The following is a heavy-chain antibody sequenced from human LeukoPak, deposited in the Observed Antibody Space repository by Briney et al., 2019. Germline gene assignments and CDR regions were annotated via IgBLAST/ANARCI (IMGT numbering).Heavy chain of an antibody. V-gene: IGHV4-59*11. J-gene: IGHJ4*02. CDR3: AGMGRCRSTSCYTRDFDY. Sequence: SETLSLTCTVSGGSLSSHYWSWIRQPPGKGLEWIGYIYYSGSTNYNPSLKSRVTISVDTSKNQFSLKLSSVTAADTAVYYCAGMGRCRSTSCYTRDFDYWGQGTLVTVSS. D-gene: IGHD2-2*02. CDR1: GGSLSSHY. CDR2: IYYSGST.